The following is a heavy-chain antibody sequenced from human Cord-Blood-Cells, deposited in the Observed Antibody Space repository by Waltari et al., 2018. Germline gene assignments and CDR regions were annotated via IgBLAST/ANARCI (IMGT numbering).Heavy chain of an antibody. J-gene: IGHJ4*02. Sequence: QLQLQESGPGLVKPSETLSLTCTVSGGSISSSSYYWGGIRQPPGKGLEWIGSIYYSGRTYYNPSLKSRVTISVDTSKNQFSLKLSSVTAADTAVYYCARSWGSNYYFDYWGQGTLVTVSS. CDR2: IYYSGRT. CDR1: GGSISSSSYY. D-gene: IGHD4-4*01. V-gene: IGHV4-39*01. CDR3: ARSWGSNYYFDY.